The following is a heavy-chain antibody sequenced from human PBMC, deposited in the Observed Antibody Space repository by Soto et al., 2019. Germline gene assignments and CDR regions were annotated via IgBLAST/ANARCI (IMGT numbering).Heavy chain of an antibody. J-gene: IGHJ4*02. CDR1: GFTFSDYW. CDR3: ARDLRATGAHDY. V-gene: IGHV3-7*01. Sequence: GGSLRLSCVVSGFTFSDYWISWVRQAPGKGLEWVANIRQEGGQTYYMDSVKGRFTISRDDARNSLYLQMNSLRVEDTAVYYCARDLRATGAHDYWGQGTLVTVSS. D-gene: IGHD1-1*01. CDR2: IRQEGGQT.